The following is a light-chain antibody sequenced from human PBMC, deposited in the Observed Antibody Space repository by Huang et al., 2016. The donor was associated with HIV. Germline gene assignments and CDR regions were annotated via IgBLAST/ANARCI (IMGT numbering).Light chain of an antibody. CDR3: QQYNNWPPVT. Sequence: ETVMTQSPATLSVSPGERVTLSCRASESVGRTLAWYQQKPGQVPRLLIYGASTRATGIPARVSGRGSGTEFTLTISSLQSEDFAVYYCQQYNNWPPVTFGQGTRLEIK. CDR2: GAS. CDR1: ESVGRT. J-gene: IGKJ5*01. V-gene: IGKV3-15*01.